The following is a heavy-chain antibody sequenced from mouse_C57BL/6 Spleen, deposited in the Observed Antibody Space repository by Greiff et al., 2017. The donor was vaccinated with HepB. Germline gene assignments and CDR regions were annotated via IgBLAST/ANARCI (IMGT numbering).Heavy chain of an antibody. D-gene: IGHD2-3*01. CDR2: ILPGSGST. Sequence: QVQLQQSGAELMKPGASVKLSCKATGYTFTGYWIEWVKQRPGHGLEWIGEILPGSGSTNYNEKFKGKATFTADTSSKPAYMQLSSLTTEDSAFYYCARWRAYDGYPGVWGTGTTVTVSS. J-gene: IGHJ1*03. V-gene: IGHV1-9*01. CDR1: GYTFTGYW. CDR3: ARWRAYDGYPGV.